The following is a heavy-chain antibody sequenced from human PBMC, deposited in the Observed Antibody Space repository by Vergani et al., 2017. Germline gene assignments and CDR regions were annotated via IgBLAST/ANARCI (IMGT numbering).Heavy chain of an antibody. Sequence: EVQLVESGGGLIQPGGSLRLSCAASGFTVSSNYMSWVRQAPGKGLEWVSVIYSGGSTYYADSVKGRFTISRDNSKNTLYLQMNSLRAEDTAVYYCARVGTRGIQLWLRAFDIWGQGTMVTVSS. D-gene: IGHD5-18*01. V-gene: IGHV3-53*01. CDR3: ARVGTRGIQLWLRAFDI. CDR2: IYSGGST. J-gene: IGHJ3*02. CDR1: GFTVSSNY.